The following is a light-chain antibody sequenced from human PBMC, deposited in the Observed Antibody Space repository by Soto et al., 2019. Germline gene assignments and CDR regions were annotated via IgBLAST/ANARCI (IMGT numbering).Light chain of an antibody. Sequence: DIQMTQSPSTLSASVGDRVTITCRASQSISSWLAWYQQKPGKAPKLLIYKASSLESGVPSRFSGSGSGTEFTPTISSLQPDDFATYYCQQYNSYPVTFGQGTKVDIK. CDR1: QSISSW. CDR3: QQYNSYPVT. J-gene: IGKJ2*01. CDR2: KAS. V-gene: IGKV1-5*03.